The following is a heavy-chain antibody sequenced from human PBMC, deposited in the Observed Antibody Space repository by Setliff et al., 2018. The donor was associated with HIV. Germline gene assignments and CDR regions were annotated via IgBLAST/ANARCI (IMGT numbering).Heavy chain of an antibody. CDR2: ISSDGSDK. V-gene: IGHV3-30*07. CDR1: GFAFRNYI. J-gene: IGHJ6*03. Sequence: GGSLRLSCAASGFAFRNYIFHWVRQAPGKGLEWVAIISSDGSDKNYADSGKGRFTVSRDNSKNTLYLQTNRLSPEDPAVYYCGGGGDYSSYYMDVWGKGTTVTVSS. CDR3: GGGGDYSSYYMDV. D-gene: IGHD3-16*01.